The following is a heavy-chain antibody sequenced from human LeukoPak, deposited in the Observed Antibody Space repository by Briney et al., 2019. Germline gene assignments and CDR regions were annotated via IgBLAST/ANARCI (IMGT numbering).Heavy chain of an antibody. CDR3: ARVRSSSTGDYFDY. CDR1: GGSISSGGYY. V-gene: IGHV4-61*08. D-gene: IGHD2-2*01. Sequence: SETLSLTCTVSGGSISSGGYYWSWIRQHPGKGLEWIGYIYYSGSTNYNPSLKSRVTISVDTSKNQFSLKLSSVTAADTAVYYCARVRSSSTGDYFDYWGQGTLVTVSS. CDR2: IYYSGST. J-gene: IGHJ4*02.